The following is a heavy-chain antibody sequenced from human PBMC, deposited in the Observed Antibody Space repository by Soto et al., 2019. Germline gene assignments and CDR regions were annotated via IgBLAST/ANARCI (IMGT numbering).Heavy chain of an antibody. CDR2: INPSGGST. Sequence: QVQLVQSGAEVKKPWASVKVSCKASGYTFTSYYMHWLRQAPGQGLEWMGIINPSGGSTSYAQKFQGRVTMTRDTSTSTVYMELSSLRSEDTAVYYCARSIYSGYDWFDPWGQGTLVTVSS. D-gene: IGHD5-12*01. CDR3: ARSIYSGYDWFDP. V-gene: IGHV1-46*01. CDR1: GYTFTSYY. J-gene: IGHJ5*02.